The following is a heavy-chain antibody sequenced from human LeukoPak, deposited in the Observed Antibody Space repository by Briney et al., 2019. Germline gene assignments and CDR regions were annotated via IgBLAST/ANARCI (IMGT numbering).Heavy chain of an antibody. CDR1: GYTFTSSF. J-gene: IGHJ5*02. V-gene: IGHV1-46*01. D-gene: IGHD2-2*01. Sequence: GASVKVSCKASGYTFTSSFMYWVGQAPGQGLEWMGIINPSGGSPTYAQKFQGRVTMTRDTSTSTVYMELSSLRSEDTAMYYCARDSSSSSLADPWGQGTLVTVSS. CDR2: INPSGGSP. CDR3: ARDSSSSSLADP.